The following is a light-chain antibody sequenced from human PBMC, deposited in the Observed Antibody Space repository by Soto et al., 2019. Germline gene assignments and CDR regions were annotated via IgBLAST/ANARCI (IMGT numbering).Light chain of an antibody. V-gene: IGKV3-11*01. J-gene: IGKJ5*01. Sequence: EIVLTQSPGTLSLSPGERAILSYRASQSLSSNLAWYQQKPGQAPRLLISDASNRATGIPARFSGSGSGTDFTLTISSLEPEDFAVYYCHQRQYWPPITFGQGTRLEIK. CDR2: DAS. CDR1: QSLSSN. CDR3: HQRQYWPPIT.